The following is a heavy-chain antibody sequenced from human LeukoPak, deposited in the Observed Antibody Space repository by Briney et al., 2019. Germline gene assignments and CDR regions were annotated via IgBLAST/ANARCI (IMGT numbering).Heavy chain of an antibody. CDR2: TNPNSGGT. CDR1: GYSFTGYY. Sequence: ASVKVSCKASGYSFTGYYMHWVRQAPGQGLEWMGWTNPNSGGTNYAQKFQGRVTMTRDTSISTAYMELSSLRSEDTAVYYCARGRFGELYYYYGMDVWGKGTTVTVSS. J-gene: IGHJ6*04. V-gene: IGHV1-2*02. D-gene: IGHD3-10*01. CDR3: ARGRFGELYYYYGMDV.